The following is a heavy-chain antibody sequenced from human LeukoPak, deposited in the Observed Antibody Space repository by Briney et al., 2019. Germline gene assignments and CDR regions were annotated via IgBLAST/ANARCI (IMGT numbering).Heavy chain of an antibody. V-gene: IGHV1-2*06. CDR3: ARVGYYESSGYYYLYYFDY. D-gene: IGHD3-22*01. Sequence: GASVKVSCKASGYTLTDYYMHWVRRAPGQGLEWMGRINPNSGGTNYAQKFQGRVTMTRDTSISTVYMELSRLRSDDTAVYYCARVGYYESSGYYYLYYFDYWGQGTLVTVSS. CDR2: INPNSGGT. CDR1: GYTLTDYY. J-gene: IGHJ4*02.